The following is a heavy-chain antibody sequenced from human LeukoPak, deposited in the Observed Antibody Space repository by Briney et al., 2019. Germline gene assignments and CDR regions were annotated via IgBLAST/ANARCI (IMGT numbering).Heavy chain of an antibody. J-gene: IGHJ4*02. D-gene: IGHD3-3*01. Sequence: PGGSLRLSCAASGFTFSSYAMSWVRQAPGKGLDWVSAISGSGGSTYYADSVKGRFTISRDNSKNTLYLQMNSLRAEDTAVYYCAKVGPYYDFWSGYYGPIDYWGQGTLVTVSS. V-gene: IGHV3-23*01. CDR3: AKVGPYYDFWSGYYGPIDY. CDR2: ISGSGGST. CDR1: GFTFSSYA.